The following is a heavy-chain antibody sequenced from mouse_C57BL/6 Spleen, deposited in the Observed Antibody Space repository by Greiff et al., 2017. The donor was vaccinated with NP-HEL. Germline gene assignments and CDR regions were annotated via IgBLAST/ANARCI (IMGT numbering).Heavy chain of an antibody. CDR2: IYPGDGDT. V-gene: IGHV1-82*01. D-gene: IGHD2-4*01. Sequence: QVQLQQSGPELVKPGASVKISCKASGYAFSSSWMNWVKQRPGKGLEWIGRIYPGDGDTNYNGKFKGKATLTADNSSSTAYMQLSSLTSEDSAVYFCARGRYYDYDEGYFDVWGTGTTVTVSS. CDR3: ARGRYYDYDEGYFDV. J-gene: IGHJ1*03. CDR1: GYAFSSSW.